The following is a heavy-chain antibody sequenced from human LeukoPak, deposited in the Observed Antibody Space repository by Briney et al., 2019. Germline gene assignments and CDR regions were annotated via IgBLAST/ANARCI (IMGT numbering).Heavy chain of an antibody. CDR1: GYTFTSYY. J-gene: IGHJ6*02. Sequence: GASVKVSCKASGYTFTSYYMHWVRQAPGQGLEWMGIINPSGGSTSYAQKFQGRVTMTRDSSTSTVYMELSSLRSEGTAVYYCARGSPMTPYGMDVWGQGTTVTVSS. CDR2: INPSGGST. D-gene: IGHD3-22*01. CDR3: ARGSPMTPYGMDV. V-gene: IGHV1-46*01.